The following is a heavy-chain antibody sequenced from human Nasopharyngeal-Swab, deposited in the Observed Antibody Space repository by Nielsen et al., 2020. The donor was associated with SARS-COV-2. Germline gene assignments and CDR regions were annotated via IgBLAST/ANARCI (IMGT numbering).Heavy chain of an antibody. D-gene: IGHD3-10*01. Sequence: SQSLSLTCAVYGGSFSGYYWSWIRQPPGKGLEWIGEINHSGSTNYNPSLKSRVTISVDTSKNQFSLKLSSVTAADTAVYYCARGRGHYYYGMDVWGQGTTVTVSS. V-gene: IGHV4-34*01. CDR1: GGSFSGYY. J-gene: IGHJ6*02. CDR2: INHSGST. CDR3: ARGRGHYYYGMDV.